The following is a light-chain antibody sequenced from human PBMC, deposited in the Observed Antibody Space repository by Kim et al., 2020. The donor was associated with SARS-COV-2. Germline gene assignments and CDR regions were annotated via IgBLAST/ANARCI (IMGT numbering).Light chain of an antibody. V-gene: IGLV1-40*01. CDR3: QSYDSSLSGSV. CDR1: SSTIGAGYE. J-gene: IGLJ2*01. CDR2: GNS. Sequence: RVTLSCTGSSSTIGAGYEVHWYQQLPGTAPKPHIYGNSNRPSGVPDRFSGSKSGTSASLAITGLQAEDEADYYCQSYDSSLSGSVFGGGTKLTVL.